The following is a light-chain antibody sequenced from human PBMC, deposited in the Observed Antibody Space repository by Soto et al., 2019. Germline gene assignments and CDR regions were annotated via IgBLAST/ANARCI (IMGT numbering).Light chain of an antibody. CDR3: AAWDDSLGAYV. V-gene: IGLV1-44*01. CDR2: TNN. J-gene: IGLJ1*01. CDR1: NSNIGTNT. Sequence: QSLLTQPPSASVTPGQRVTISCSGSNSNIGTNTVNWYQQLPGTAPRLLIYTNNQRPSGVPQRFSGSKTGTSASLAIGGLQSEDGADYYCAAWDDSLGAYVFGTGTQLTVL.